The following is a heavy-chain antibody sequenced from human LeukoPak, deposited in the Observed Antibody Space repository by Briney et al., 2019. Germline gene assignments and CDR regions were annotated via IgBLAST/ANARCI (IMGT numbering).Heavy chain of an antibody. CDR3: ARGSQWLVLGDCDY. CDR2: ISSSSSYI. CDR1: GFTFSRHN. D-gene: IGHD6-19*01. V-gene: IGHV3-21*01. J-gene: IGHJ4*02. Sequence: GGSLRLSCAASGFTFSRHNMNWVRQAPGKGLEWVSSISSSSSYIYYADSVKGRFTISRDNSKNTLYLQMGSLRVEDMAVYYCARGSQWLVLGDCDYWGQGTLVTVSS.